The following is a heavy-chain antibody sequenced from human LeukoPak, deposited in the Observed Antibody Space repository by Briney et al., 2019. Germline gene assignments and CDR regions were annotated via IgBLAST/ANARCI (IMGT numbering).Heavy chain of an antibody. CDR2: IGTAGDT. Sequence: GGSLRLSCAASGFTFSSYDMHWVRQATGKGLEWLSAIGTAGDTYYPGSVKGRFTISRENAKNSLYLQMNSLRAGDTAVYYCARGGEYCSSTSCYLLSTEFDYWGQGTLVTVSS. J-gene: IGHJ4*02. CDR1: GFTFSSYD. V-gene: IGHV3-13*01. D-gene: IGHD2-2*01. CDR3: ARGGEYCSSTSCYLLSTEFDY.